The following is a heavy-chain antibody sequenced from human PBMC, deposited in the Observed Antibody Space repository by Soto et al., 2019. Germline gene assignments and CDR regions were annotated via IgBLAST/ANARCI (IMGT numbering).Heavy chain of an antibody. CDR1: SGSISVTNVF. Sequence: SETLSLTCTVSSGSISVTNVFLGWVLHPPGKGLEWIGNVDYSGTAYFSPSLATRVTFHLDTSKNQFSLTLYSVTAADTAVYYCARITGRNLDYWGQGIMVTVSS. V-gene: IGHV4-39*01. CDR3: ARITGRNLDY. D-gene: IGHD1-20*01. CDR2: VDYSGTA. J-gene: IGHJ4*02.